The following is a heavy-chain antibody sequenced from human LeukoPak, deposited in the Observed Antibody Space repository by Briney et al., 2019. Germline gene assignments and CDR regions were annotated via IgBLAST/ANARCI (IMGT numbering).Heavy chain of an antibody. CDR2: IYYSGST. Sequence: SETLSLTCTVSGGSISSSYWSWVRQPPGKGLEWIGYIYYSGSTNYNPSLKSRVTISVDTSKNQFSLKLSSVTAADTAVYYCARDRTGFEYWREGTLVTVSS. CDR1: GGSISSSY. J-gene: IGHJ4*02. CDR3: ARDRTGFEY. V-gene: IGHV4-59*01. D-gene: IGHD1-14*01.